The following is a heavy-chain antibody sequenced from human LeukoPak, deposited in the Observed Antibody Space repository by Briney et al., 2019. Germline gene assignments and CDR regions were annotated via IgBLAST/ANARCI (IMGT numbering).Heavy chain of an antibody. CDR3: ARGSSQYYYDSSGYCY. J-gene: IGHJ4*02. V-gene: IGHV1-3*01. CDR1: GYALTGYA. Sequence: ASVKVSCKASGYALTGYALHWVRQAPGQRLEWMGRIDAGDGDTKYSQTFQGRVIITRDTSASTAYMDLSSLRSEDTAVYYCARGSSQYYYDSSGYCYWGQGTLVTVSS. D-gene: IGHD3-22*01. CDR2: IDAGDGDT.